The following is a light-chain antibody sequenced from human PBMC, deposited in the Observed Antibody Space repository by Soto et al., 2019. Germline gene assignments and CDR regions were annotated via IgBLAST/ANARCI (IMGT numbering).Light chain of an antibody. CDR3: QQRTNWPTST. J-gene: IGKJ5*01. CDR1: QSVRSY. Sequence: EIVLTQSPATLSLSPGERATLSCRASQSVRSYLAWYQQKPGQAPRLLIHDASSRAAGIPARFSGSGSGTDFTLTTSSLEPEDSAVYYCQQRTNWPTSTFGQGTRLEIK. V-gene: IGKV3-11*01. CDR2: DAS.